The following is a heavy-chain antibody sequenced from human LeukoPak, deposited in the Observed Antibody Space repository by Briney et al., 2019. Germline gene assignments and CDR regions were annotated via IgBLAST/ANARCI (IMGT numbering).Heavy chain of an antibody. Sequence: SETLSPTCTVSGGSISGYYGSWIRRSPGKGLGWIGQIYYSGSADYNASLKSRATMFVDTSKNEFSLTLRSVTAADTAVYYCARVGESGGYSVLDSWGQGTLVTVSS. V-gene: IGHV4-59*01. D-gene: IGHD3-22*01. CDR3: ARVGESGGYSVLDS. CDR1: GGSISGYY. CDR2: IYYSGSA. J-gene: IGHJ4*02.